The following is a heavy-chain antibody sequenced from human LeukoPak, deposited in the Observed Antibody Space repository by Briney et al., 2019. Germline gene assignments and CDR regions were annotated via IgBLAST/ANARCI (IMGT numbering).Heavy chain of an antibody. CDR3: ARGRQTAYCGGDCYSEYDI. V-gene: IGHV4-4*07. CDR1: GGSISSYY. D-gene: IGHD2-21*02. Sequence: PSETLSLTCTVSGGSISSYYWSWIRQPAGKGLEWIGRIYTSGSTNYNPSLKSRVTMLVDTSKNQFSLKLSSVTAADTAVYYCARGRQTAYCGGDCYSEYDIWGQGTMVTVSS. J-gene: IGHJ3*02. CDR2: IYTSGST.